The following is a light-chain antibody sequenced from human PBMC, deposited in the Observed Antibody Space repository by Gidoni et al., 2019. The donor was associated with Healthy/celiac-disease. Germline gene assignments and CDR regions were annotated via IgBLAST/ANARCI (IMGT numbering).Light chain of an antibody. V-gene: IGLV2-8*01. CDR2: EVS. CDR1: SSDVGGYNY. J-gene: IGLJ1*01. CDR3: SSYAGSNNLYV. Sequence: QSALTQPPSASGSPGRPVTISCTGTSSDVGGYNYVSWYQQHPGKAPKLMIYEVSKRPSGVPDRFSGSKSGNTASLTVSGLQAEDEADYYCSSYAGSNNLYVFGTGTKVTVL.